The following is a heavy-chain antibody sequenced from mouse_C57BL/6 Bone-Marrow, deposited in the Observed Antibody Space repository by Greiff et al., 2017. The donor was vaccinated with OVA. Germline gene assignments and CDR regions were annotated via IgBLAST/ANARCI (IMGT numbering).Heavy chain of an antibody. CDR2: INPNNGGT. D-gene: IGHD1-1*02. V-gene: IGHV1-18*01. CDR3: ARPIYGGRYFDY. J-gene: IGHJ2*01. Sequence: VQLQQSGPELVKPGASVKIPCKASGYTFTDYNMDWVKQSHGKSLEWIGDINPNNGGTIYNQKFKGKATLTVDKSSSTAYMELRSLTSEDTAVYYCARPIYGGRYFDYWGQGTTLTVSS. CDR1: GYTFTDYN.